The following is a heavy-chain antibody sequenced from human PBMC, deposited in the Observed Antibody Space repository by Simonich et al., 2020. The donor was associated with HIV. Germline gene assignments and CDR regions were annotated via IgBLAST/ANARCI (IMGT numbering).Heavy chain of an antibody. CDR3: ARDGRKGSSTSCSDY. J-gene: IGHJ4*02. V-gene: IGHV3-21*01. D-gene: IGHD2-2*01. CDR1: GFTFSSYS. CDR2: ISSSSSYN. Sequence: EVQLVESGGGLVKPGGSLRLSCAASGFTFSSYSMNWVRQATGKGLEWVSSISSSSSYNDYADSVKGRFTISRDNAKNSLYLQMNSLRAEDTAVYYCARDGRKGSSTSCSDYWGQGTLVTVSS.